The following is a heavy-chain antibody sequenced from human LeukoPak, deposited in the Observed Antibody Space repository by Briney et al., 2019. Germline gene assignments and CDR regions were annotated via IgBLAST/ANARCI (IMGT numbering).Heavy chain of an antibody. CDR2: ISYDGSNK. J-gene: IGHJ4*02. CDR3: AKALSMYSSGWYFDY. Sequence: PGGSLRLSCAASGFTFSSYGMHWVRQAPGKGLEWVAVISYDGSNKYYADSVKGRFTISRDNSKNTLYLQMNSLRAEDTAVYYCAKALSMYSSGWYFDYWGQGTLVTVSS. D-gene: IGHD6-19*01. CDR1: GFTFSSYG. V-gene: IGHV3-30*18.